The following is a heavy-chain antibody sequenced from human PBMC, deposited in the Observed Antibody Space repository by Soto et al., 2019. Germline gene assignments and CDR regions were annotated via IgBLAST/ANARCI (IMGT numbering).Heavy chain of an antibody. J-gene: IGHJ5*02. CDR1: GGTFSSYA. CDR2: IIPIFGTA. Sequence: QVQLVQSGAEVKKPGSSVKVSCKASGGTFSSYAISWVRQAPGQGLEWMGGIIPIFGTANYAQKFQGRVTITADESTSTAYMELSSLRSEDTAVYYCARTLNRDIVVVPAGIMYWFDPWGQGTLVTVSS. V-gene: IGHV1-69*01. CDR3: ARTLNRDIVVVPAGIMYWFDP. D-gene: IGHD2-2*01.